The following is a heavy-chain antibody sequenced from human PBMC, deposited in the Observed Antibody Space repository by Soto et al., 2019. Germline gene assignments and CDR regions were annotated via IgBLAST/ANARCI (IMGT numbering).Heavy chain of an antibody. Sequence: QVQLQESGPGLVKPSETLSLTCTVSGGSISSYYWSWIRQPPGKGLEWIGYIYYSGSTNYNPSLKSRVAISVDTSKNQFSLKLSSVTAADTAVYYCARRWGYYFDYWGQGTLVTVSS. CDR1: GGSISSYY. CDR2: IYYSGST. V-gene: IGHV4-59*01. D-gene: IGHD3-16*01. J-gene: IGHJ4*02. CDR3: ARRWGYYFDY.